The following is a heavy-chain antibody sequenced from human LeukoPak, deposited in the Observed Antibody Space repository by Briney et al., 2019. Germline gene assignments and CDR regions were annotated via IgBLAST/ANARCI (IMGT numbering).Heavy chain of an antibody. Sequence: GASVKVSCKASGYTFTSYGISWVRQAPGQGLEWMGWISAYNGNTNYAQKLQGRVTMTTDTSTSTAYMELRSLRSDDTAVYYCARGPWRWLQFHYFDYWGQGTLVTVSS. CDR3: ARGPWRWLQFHYFDY. J-gene: IGHJ4*02. V-gene: IGHV1-18*01. CDR1: GYTFTSYG. D-gene: IGHD5-12*01. CDR2: ISAYNGNT.